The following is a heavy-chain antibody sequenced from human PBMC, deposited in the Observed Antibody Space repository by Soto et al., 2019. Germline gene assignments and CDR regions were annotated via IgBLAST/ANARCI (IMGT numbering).Heavy chain of an antibody. J-gene: IGHJ1*01. V-gene: IGHV5-10-1*01. CDR1: GYSFTSYW. Sequence: PGESLKISCKGSGYSFTSYWISWVRQMPGKGLEWMGRIDPSDSYTNYSPSFQGHATISADKSISTAYLQWSSLKASDTAMYYCATYPYDSSGYEHWGQGTLVTVSS. CDR2: IDPSDSYT. CDR3: ATYPYDSSGYEH. D-gene: IGHD3-22*01.